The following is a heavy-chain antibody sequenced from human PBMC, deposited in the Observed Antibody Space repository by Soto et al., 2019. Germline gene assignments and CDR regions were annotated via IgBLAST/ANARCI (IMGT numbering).Heavy chain of an antibody. J-gene: IGHJ5*02. CDR1: GGSISSNNW. D-gene: IGHD2-2*01. CDR3: ARLFCSSSSCLTPSWFDP. V-gene: IGHV4-4*02. CDR2: IFHSGST. Sequence: QVQLQESGPGLVKPSGTLSLTCAVSGGSISSNNWWSWVRQAPGPGLEWIGDIFHSGSTNYNPSLKRRVTISVDKSKHQFSLKLSSVTAADTAMYYCARLFCSSSSCLTPSWFDPWGQGTLVTVSS.